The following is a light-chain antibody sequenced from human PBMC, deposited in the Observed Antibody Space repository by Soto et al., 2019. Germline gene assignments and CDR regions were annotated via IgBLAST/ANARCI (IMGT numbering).Light chain of an antibody. CDR2: KIS. Sequence: DIVMTQTPLSSPVTLGQPASISCRSSQSLVPSDGNTYLSWLQQRPGQPPRVLIYKISDRFSGVPDRFSGSGAGTDFILKISRVEAEDVGDNYCMQATQFPITCGKGTR. V-gene: IGKV2-24*01. CDR1: QSLVPSDGNTY. J-gene: IGKJ5*01. CDR3: MQATQFPIT.